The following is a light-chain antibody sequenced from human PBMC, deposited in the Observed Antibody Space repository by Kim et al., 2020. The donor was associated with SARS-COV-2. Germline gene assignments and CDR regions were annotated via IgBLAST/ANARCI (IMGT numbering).Light chain of an antibody. CDR3: QQYNTYPYT. Sequence: SASVGDRVTVTCRASQSISTWVAWYQQRTGKAPKLLIYKASTLESGVPSRFSGSGSGTEFTLTISSLQPDDFASYYCQQYNTYPYTFGQGTKLEIK. CDR2: KAS. V-gene: IGKV1-5*03. CDR1: QSISTW. J-gene: IGKJ2*01.